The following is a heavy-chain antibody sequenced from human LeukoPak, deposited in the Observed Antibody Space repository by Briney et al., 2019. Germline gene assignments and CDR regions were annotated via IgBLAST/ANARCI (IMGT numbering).Heavy chain of an antibody. V-gene: IGHV3-7*01. Sequence: PGGSLRLSCAASGFTFSSYWMSWVRQAPGKGLEWVANIKQDGSEKYYVDSVKGRFTISRDNAKNSLYLQMNSLRAEDTAVYYCARETGKVVRFFDYWGQGTLVTVSS. D-gene: IGHD4-23*01. CDR3: ARETGKVVRFFDY. J-gene: IGHJ4*02. CDR2: IKQDGSEK. CDR1: GFTFSSYW.